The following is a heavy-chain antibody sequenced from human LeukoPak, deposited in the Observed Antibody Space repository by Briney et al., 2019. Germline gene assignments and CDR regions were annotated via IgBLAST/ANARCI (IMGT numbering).Heavy chain of an antibody. D-gene: IGHD2-2*01. V-gene: IGHV3-20*04. CDR2: INWNGGGT. CDR1: GFTFDDYG. CDR3: ARGSTPLAPHYFDY. J-gene: IGHJ4*02. Sequence: PGGSLRLSCAASGFTFDDYGMSWVRQAPGKGLEWVSGINWNGGGTGYADSLKGRFTISRDNAKNSLYLQMNSLRAEDTALYYCARGSTPLAPHYFDYWGQGTLVTVSS.